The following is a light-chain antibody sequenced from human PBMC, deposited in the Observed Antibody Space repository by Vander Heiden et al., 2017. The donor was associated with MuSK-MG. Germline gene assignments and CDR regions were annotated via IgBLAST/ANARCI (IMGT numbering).Light chain of an antibody. CDR1: QSISSY. V-gene: IGKV1-39*01. CDR3: QQSDSTPYT. J-gene: IGKJ2*01. Sequence: DIQMTQSPSSLSASVGDRVTITCRASQSISSYLNWYQQKPGKAPKLLIYAASSLQSGVPSRFSGSGSGTDFTLTISRLQPEDLATYYCQQSDSTPYTFGQWTKLEIK. CDR2: AAS.